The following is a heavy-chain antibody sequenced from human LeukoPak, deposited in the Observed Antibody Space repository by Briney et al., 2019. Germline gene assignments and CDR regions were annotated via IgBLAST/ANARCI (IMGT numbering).Heavy chain of an antibody. Sequence: PGGSLRLSRAASGFTFSSYWMSWVRQAPGKGLEWVANIKQDGSEKYYVDSVKGRFTISRDNAKNSLYLQMNSLRAEDTALYYCARGDSSGWYYWFDPWGQGTLVTVSS. V-gene: IGHV3-7*03. J-gene: IGHJ5*02. D-gene: IGHD6-19*01. CDR1: GFTFSSYW. CDR2: IKQDGSEK. CDR3: ARGDSSGWYYWFDP.